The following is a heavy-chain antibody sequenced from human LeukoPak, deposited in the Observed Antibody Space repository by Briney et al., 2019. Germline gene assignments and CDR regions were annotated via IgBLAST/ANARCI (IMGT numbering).Heavy chain of an antibody. V-gene: IGHV1-18*01. Sequence: ASVKVSCKASGYTFTSYGISWVRQAPGQGLEWMGWIMAYNGNTNYAQKLQGRVTMTTDTSTGTAYMELRSLRSDDTAVYYCASLYYYDSSGYRSDAFDIWGQGTMVTVSS. CDR1: GYTFTSYG. D-gene: IGHD3-22*01. CDR2: IMAYNGNT. J-gene: IGHJ3*02. CDR3: ASLYYYDSSGYRSDAFDI.